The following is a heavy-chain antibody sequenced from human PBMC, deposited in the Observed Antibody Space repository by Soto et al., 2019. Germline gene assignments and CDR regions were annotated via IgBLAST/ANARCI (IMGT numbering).Heavy chain of an antibody. D-gene: IGHD3-10*01. CDR1: GFTFSSYG. J-gene: IGHJ5*02. CDR2: ISYDGSNK. V-gene: IGHV3-30*18. CDR3: AKDLGWGSGSYYITWWFDP. Sequence: GGSLRLSCAASGFTFSSYGMHWVRQAPGKGLEWVAVISYDGSNKYYADSVKGRFTISRDNSKNTRYLQMNSLRAEDTAVYYCAKDLGWGSGSYYITWWFDPWGQGTLVTVSS.